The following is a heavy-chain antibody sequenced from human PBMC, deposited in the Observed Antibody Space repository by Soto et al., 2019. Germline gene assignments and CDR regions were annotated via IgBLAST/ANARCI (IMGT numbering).Heavy chain of an antibody. V-gene: IGHV1-18*04. J-gene: IGHJ6*02. CDR1: GYTFTSYG. CDR2: ISAYNGNT. CDR3: ARDLSVGYCSSTSCYTDDYYGMDV. D-gene: IGHD2-2*02. Sequence: VASVKVSCKASGYTFTSYGISWVRQAPGQGREWMGWISAYNGNTNYAQKLQGRVTMTTDTSTSTAYMELRSLRSDDTAVYYCARDLSVGYCSSTSCYTDDYYGMDVWGQGXTVTVSS.